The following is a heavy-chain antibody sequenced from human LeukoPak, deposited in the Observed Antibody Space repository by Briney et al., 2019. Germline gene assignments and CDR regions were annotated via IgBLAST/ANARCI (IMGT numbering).Heavy chain of an antibody. Sequence: GSLRLSCAASGFTVSSNYMSWVRQAPGKGLEWVSVIYSGGSTYYADSVKGRFTISRDNSKNTLYLQMNSLRAEDTAVYYCARLIDYGDYRYWGQGTLVSVSS. D-gene: IGHD4-17*01. CDR1: GFTVSSNY. J-gene: IGHJ4*02. V-gene: IGHV3-53*01. CDR3: ARLIDYGDYRY. CDR2: IYSGGST.